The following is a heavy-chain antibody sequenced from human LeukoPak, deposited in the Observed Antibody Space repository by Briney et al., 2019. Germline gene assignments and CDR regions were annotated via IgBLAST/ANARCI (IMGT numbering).Heavy chain of an antibody. J-gene: IGHJ4*02. CDR2: ISAYNGNT. D-gene: IGHD3-22*01. CDR1: GYTFTSYG. V-gene: IGHV1-18*01. CDR3: ARDNNFQYYYDSSGYYFDY. Sequence: ASVKVSCKASGYTFTSYGISWVRQAPGQGLEWMGWISAYNGNTNYAQKLQGRVTMTTDTSTSTAYMELSSLRSEDTAVYYCARDNNFQYYYDSSGYYFDYWGQGTLVTVSS.